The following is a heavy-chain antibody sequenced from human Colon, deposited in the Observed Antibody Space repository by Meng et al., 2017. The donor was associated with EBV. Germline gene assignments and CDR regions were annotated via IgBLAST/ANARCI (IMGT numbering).Heavy chain of an antibody. CDR2: IYYSGRN. CDR3: ARHFINWFDP. J-gene: IGHJ5*02. Sequence: QVQLQESVPGLVKRAEAVSRTCTVSGGAIGSYYWSWIRQPPGNGLEWIGYIYYSGRNNYTPSLKSRVTISVDTSKNQFSLKLSSVTAADTAVYYCARHFINWFDPWGQGTLVTVSS. CDR1: GGAIGSYY. V-gene: IGHV4-59*08.